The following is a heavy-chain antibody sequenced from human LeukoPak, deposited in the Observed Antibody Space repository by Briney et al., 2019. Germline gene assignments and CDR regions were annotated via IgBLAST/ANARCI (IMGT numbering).Heavy chain of an antibody. D-gene: IGHD3-22*01. Sequence: GGSLRLSCAASGFTFSSYPMHWVRQAPGKGLEWVAVISYDGSEKHYADPAKGRFTISRDNSKNTLYLQMNSLRAEDTAVYYCAREGSSGFYPYGGQGILFTVSS. J-gene: IGHJ4*02. CDR1: GFTFSSYP. V-gene: IGHV3-30-3*01. CDR3: AREGSSGFYPY. CDR2: ISYDGSEK.